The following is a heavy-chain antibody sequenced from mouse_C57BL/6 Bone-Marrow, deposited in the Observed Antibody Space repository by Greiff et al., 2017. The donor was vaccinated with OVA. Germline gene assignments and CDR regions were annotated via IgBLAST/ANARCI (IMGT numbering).Heavy chain of an antibody. V-gene: IGHV5-6*02. CDR2: ISSGGSYT. J-gene: IGHJ4*01. Sequence: DVMLVESGGDLVKPGGSLKLSCAASGFTFSSYGMSWVRQTPDKRLEWVATISSGGSYTYYPDSVKGRFTSSRDNAKNTLYLQMSSLKSEDTAMYYCARHRLYAMDYWGQGTSVTVSS. CDR1: GFTFSSYG. CDR3: ARHRLYAMDY. D-gene: IGHD2-14*01.